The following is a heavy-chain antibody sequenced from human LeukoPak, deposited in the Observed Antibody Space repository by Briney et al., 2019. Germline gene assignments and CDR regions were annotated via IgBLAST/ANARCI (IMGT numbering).Heavy chain of an antibody. CDR2: IKQDGSEK. CDR3: ARAGLDYYYYYMDV. J-gene: IGHJ6*03. CDR1: GFTFSSYW. Sequence: GGSLRLSCAASGFTFSSYWMSWVRQAPGKGLEWVANIKQDGSEKYYVDSVKGRFTISRDNAKNSLYLQMNSLRAEDTAVYYCARAGLDYYYYYMDVWGKGTTVTISS. V-gene: IGHV3-7*01.